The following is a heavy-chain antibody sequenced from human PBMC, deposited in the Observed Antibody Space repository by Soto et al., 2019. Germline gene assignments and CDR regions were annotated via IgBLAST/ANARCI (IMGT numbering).Heavy chain of an antibody. Sequence: SETLSLTCSVSGVSISTYYWTWIRQPPGKGLEWIGEINQSGRTNYNPSLKSRVTISVDTPKNQFSLRLNSVTAADTAVYYCARAEAYSNYPARWGQGTLVTVSS. CDR3: ARAEAYSNYPAR. V-gene: IGHV4-34*01. J-gene: IGHJ4*02. CDR2: INQSGRT. CDR1: GVSISTYY. D-gene: IGHD4-4*01.